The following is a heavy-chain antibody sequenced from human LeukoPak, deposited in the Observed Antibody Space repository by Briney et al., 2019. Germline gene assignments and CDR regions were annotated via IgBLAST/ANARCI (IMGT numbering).Heavy chain of an antibody. CDR2: IYYSGST. V-gene: IGHV4-31*03. Sequence: SETLSLTCTVSGGSLSSGGYYWGWVRQHPGTGLEWVGYIYYSGSTYYNPSLKSRVTISVDTSKNQFSLKLSSVTAADTAVYYCARADRQLALYYFDYWGQGTLVTVSS. J-gene: IGHJ4*02. D-gene: IGHD6-6*01. CDR1: GGSLSSGGYY. CDR3: ARADRQLALYYFDY.